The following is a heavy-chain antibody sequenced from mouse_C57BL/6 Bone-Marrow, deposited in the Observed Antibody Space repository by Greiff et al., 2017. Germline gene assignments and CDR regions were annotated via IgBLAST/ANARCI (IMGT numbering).Heavy chain of an antibody. CDR3: ARGYSNSLAY. D-gene: IGHD2-5*01. CDR2: IDPANGNT. V-gene: IGHV14-3*01. Sequence: VQLKESVAELVRPGASVKLSCTASGFNIQNTYMHWVKQRPEQGLEWIGRIDPANGNTKYAPKFQGKATITADTSSNTAYLQLSSLTSEDTAIYYCARGYSNSLAYWGQGTLVTVSA. J-gene: IGHJ3*01. CDR1: GFNIQNTY.